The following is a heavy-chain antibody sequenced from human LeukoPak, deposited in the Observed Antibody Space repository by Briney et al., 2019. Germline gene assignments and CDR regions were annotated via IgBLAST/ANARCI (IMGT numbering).Heavy chain of an antibody. V-gene: IGHV1-2*02. CDR2: INPNSGGT. CDR1: GYTFTGYY. D-gene: IGHD3-10*01. Sequence: ASVKVSCKASGYTFTGYYMHWVRQAPGQGLEWMGWINPNSGGTNYAQKFQGRVTMTRETSISTAYMELSRLRSDDTAVYYCARGLITMVRGVSFLVYWGQGTLVTVSS. J-gene: IGHJ4*02. CDR3: ARGLITMVRGVSFLVY.